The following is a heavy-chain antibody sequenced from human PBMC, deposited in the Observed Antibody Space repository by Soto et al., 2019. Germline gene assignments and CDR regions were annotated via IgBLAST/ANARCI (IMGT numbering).Heavy chain of an antibody. CDR1: GGSISSYY. CDR2: IYYSGST. CDR3: ARRSTYTWGAARYYYYYYMDV. D-gene: IGHD6-6*01. Sequence: SETLSLTCTVSGGSISSYYWSWIRQPPGKGLEWIGYIYYSGSTNYNPSLKSRVTISVDTSKNQFSLKLSSVTAADTAVYYCARRSTYTWGAARYYYYYYMDVWGKGTTVTVSS. V-gene: IGHV4-59*08. J-gene: IGHJ6*03.